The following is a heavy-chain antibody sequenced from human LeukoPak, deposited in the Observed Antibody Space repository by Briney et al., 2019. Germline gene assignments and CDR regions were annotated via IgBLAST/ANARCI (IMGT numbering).Heavy chain of an antibody. CDR3: ATWSVTRAIVRGVNDP. J-gene: IGHJ5*02. D-gene: IGHD3-10*01. CDR2: FDTEDDET. V-gene: IGHV1-24*01. Sequence: GASVKVSSTLAVYTLTELSIHCMRQAPGKGLEWMGGFDTEDDETIYAQKFQGRVTMTEDTSTDTAYMELSSLRSEDTAEYYCATWSVTRAIVRGVNDPWAKETLSPSPQ. CDR1: VYTLTELS.